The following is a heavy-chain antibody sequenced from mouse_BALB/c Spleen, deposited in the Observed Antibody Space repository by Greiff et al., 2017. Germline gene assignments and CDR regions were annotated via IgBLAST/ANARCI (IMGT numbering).Heavy chain of an antibody. D-gene: IGHD2-10*01. CDR1: GDSITSGY. CDR3: ARSSYYDHYAMDY. V-gene: IGHV3-8*02. CDR2: ISYSGST. Sequence: EVKLVESGPSLVKPSQTLSLTCSVTGDSITSGYWNWIRKFPGNKLEYMGYISYSGSTYYNPSLKSRISITRDTSKNQYYLQLNSVTTEDTATYYCARSSYYDHYAMDYWGQGTSVTVSS. J-gene: IGHJ4*01.